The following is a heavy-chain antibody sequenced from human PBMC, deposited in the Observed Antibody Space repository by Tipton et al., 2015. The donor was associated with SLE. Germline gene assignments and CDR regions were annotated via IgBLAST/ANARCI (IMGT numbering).Heavy chain of an antibody. CDR2: IYYSGST. V-gene: IGHV4-31*03. CDR1: GGYISSGGYY. D-gene: IGHD6-6*01. J-gene: IGHJ4*02. Sequence: TLSLTCTVSGGYISSGGYYWSWIRQHPGKGLEWIGYIYYSGSTYYNPSLKSRVTISVDTSKNQFSLKLSSVTAADTAVYYCAREGIAARPIFDYWGQGTLVTVSS. CDR3: AREGIAARPIFDY.